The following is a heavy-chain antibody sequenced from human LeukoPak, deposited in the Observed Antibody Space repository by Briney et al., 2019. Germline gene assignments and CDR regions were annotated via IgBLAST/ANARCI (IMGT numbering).Heavy chain of an antibody. Sequence: GGSPRLSCAASGFTFSSFEMHWVRQAPGKGLEWVSYISSSGSTIYYADSVQGRFTISRDNAKNSLYLQMNSLRAEDTAVYYCARDYGGSSPFDYWGQGTLVTVSS. D-gene: IGHD4-23*01. CDR1: GFTFSSFE. V-gene: IGHV3-48*03. CDR2: ISSSGSTI. J-gene: IGHJ4*02. CDR3: ARDYGGSSPFDY.